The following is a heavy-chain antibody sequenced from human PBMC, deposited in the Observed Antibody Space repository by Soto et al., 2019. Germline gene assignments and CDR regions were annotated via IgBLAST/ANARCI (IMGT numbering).Heavy chain of an antibody. CDR2: IIPIIGII. J-gene: IGHJ5*02. V-gene: IGHV1-69*04. D-gene: IGHD3-16*01. CDR1: GGTFSTYT. Sequence: SVKVSCKASGGTFSTYTLPWVRQAPGQGLEWMGRIIPIIGIINYAQKFQGRVTISADKCTCTAYMELIGLRSDDTSVYLCAGDPDIHYNDSHASSYPWGQGTLVTVSS. CDR3: AGDPDIHYNDSHASSYP.